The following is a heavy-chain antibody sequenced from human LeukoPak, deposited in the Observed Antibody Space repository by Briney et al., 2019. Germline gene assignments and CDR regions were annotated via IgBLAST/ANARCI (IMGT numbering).Heavy chain of an antibody. CDR2: INSDGSWT. Sequence: GGSLRLSCAASGNYWMHWVRQAPGKGLVWVSHINSDGSWTSYADSVKGRFTISRDNAKNTPILQMNSLRVEDTAVYYCARDWVYKIDYWGRGTLVTVSS. CDR3: ARDWVYKIDY. J-gene: IGHJ4*02. CDR1: GNYW. D-gene: IGHD5-24*01. V-gene: IGHV3-74*01.